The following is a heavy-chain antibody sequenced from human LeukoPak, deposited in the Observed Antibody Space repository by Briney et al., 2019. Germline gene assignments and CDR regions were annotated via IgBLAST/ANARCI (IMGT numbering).Heavy chain of an antibody. CDR1: GYTFTNYY. J-gene: IGHJ4*02. CDR3: ARANFLYCSSTTCLFDY. V-gene: IGHV1-2*02. Sequence: ASVKVSCKASGYTFTNYYLHWVGQARGQGGEWMGWINPNSGDTNYAQKFQGRVTMTMETDSSTAHMQMSRLPSDDTAVYYCARANFLYCSSTTCLFDYWGQGTLVTVSS. D-gene: IGHD2-2*01. CDR2: INPNSGDT.